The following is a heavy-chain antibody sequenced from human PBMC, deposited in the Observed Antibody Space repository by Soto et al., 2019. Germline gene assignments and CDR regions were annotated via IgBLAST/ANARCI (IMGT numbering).Heavy chain of an antibody. J-gene: IGHJ4*02. CDR2: MNIAGSRT. CDR3: VRGDGDRYDGHGYLGRH. D-gene: IGHD2-21*01. V-gene: IGHV3-74*01. Sequence: EVQLVESGGGVVQPGGSLRLSCAASGFTFSIYWMHWVRQAPGKGLGWVSRMNIAGSRTSYADFAKGRFTISRDDAKSTVYLQMSNLRAEDTAVYYCVRGDGDRYDGHGYLGRHWGQGTLVTVSS. CDR1: GFTFSIYW.